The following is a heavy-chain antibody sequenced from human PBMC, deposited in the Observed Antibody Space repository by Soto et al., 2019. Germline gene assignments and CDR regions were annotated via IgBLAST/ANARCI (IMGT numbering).Heavy chain of an antibody. CDR2: INPNSGDS. Sequence: QVQLVQSGAEVKKPGASVKVSCKASGYTFTAYYIHWVRQAPGQGLEWMGWINPNSGDSDYAQRFQGRVTMTRDKSISTAYMEVSRLTPDDTAVYYCARDRPPAYWGQGTLVTVSS. J-gene: IGHJ4*02. CDR3: ARDRPPAY. CDR1: GYTFTAYY. V-gene: IGHV1-2*02.